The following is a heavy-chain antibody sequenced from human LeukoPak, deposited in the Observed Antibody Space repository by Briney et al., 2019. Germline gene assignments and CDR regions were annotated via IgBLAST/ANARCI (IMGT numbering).Heavy chain of an antibody. V-gene: IGHV3-48*02. CDR2: ISSSGSTI. J-gene: IGHJ4*02. D-gene: IGHD2-2*01. CDR3: ASSIVVEPAAIRGFDY. CDR1: GFIFTNYW. Sequence: GGSLRLSCAASGFIFTNYWMSCVRQTLGEGLEWVSYISSSGSTIYYADSVKGRFTISRDTATSTLYLQMNSLRDEDTSVYYCASSIVVEPAAIRGFDYWGQGTLVTVSS.